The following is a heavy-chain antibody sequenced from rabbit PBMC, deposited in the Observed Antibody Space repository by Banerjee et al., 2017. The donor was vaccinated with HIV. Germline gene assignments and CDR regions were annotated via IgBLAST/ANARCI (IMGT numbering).Heavy chain of an antibody. D-gene: IGHD7-1*01. J-gene: IGHJ3*01. CDR2: GSGNT. CDR1: GFSFSSYYY. CDR3: ARAGGDGYSGADRLDL. V-gene: IGHV1S40*01. Sequence: QSLEESGGDLVKPGASLTLTCTASGFSFSSYYYICWVRQAPGKGLEWIGCGSGNTWYASWAKGRFTISKTSSTTVTLQMTSLTAADTATYFCARAGGDGYSGADRLDLWGPGTLVTVS.